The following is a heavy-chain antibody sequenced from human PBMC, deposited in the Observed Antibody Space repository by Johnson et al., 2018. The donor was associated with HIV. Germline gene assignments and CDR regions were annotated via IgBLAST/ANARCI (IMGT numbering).Heavy chain of an antibody. CDR3: ARGAFSDAFDI. J-gene: IGHJ3*02. V-gene: IGHV3-30*03. Sequence: QMLLVESGGGVVQPGKSLRLSCSASRFTFSNYAMNWVRQAPGKGLEWMAIISYDGSNKNYADSVKGRFTISRDNSKNTLYLQLNNLRAEDTAVYYCARGAFSDAFDIWGQGTMVTVSS. CDR1: RFTFSNYA. CDR2: ISYDGSNK.